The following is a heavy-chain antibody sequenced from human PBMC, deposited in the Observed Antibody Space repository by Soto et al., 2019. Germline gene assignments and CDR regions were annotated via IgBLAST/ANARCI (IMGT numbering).Heavy chain of an antibody. Sequence: ASVKVSCKASGGTFSSYAISWVRQAPGQGLEWMGGIIPIFGTANYAQKLQGRVTITADESTSTAYMELSSLRSEDTAVYDCAREPPETPPDHWGQGTLVTVSS. J-gene: IGHJ4*02. CDR1: GGTFSSYA. V-gene: IGHV1-69*13. CDR3: AREPPETPPDH. CDR2: IIPIFGTA.